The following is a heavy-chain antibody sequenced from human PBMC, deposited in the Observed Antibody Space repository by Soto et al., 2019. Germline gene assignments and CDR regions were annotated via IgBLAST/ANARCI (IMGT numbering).Heavy chain of an antibody. J-gene: IGHJ4*02. CDR3: AKDTDTAMVYYFDY. CDR2: ISWNSGSI. CDR1: GFTFDDYA. D-gene: IGHD5-18*01. Sequence: GGSLRLSCAASGFTFDDYAMHWVRQAPGKGLEWVSGISWNSGSIGYADSVKGRFTISRDNAKNSLYLQMNSLRAEDTALYYCAKDTDTAMVYYFDYWGQGTPVTVSS. V-gene: IGHV3-9*01.